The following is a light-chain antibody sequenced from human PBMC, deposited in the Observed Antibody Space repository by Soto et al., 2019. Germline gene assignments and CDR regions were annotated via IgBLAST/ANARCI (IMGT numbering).Light chain of an antibody. CDR2: EIF. Sequence: DIVMIQTPLSSPVTLGQPASISCRSRQSLVDSSGNTYLSWLQQRPGQPPRLLIYEIFKRFSGVPDRFSGSGAGTDFTLKISRVEAEDVGVYYCMQDTQYPITFGGGTKVEIK. CDR3: MQDTQYPIT. V-gene: IGKV2-24*01. CDR1: QSLVDSSGNTY. J-gene: IGKJ4*01.